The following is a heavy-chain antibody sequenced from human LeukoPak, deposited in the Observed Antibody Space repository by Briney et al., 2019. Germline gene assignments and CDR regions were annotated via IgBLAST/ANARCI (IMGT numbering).Heavy chain of an antibody. CDR2: IYHNGST. CDR1: GGSISSSNW. D-gene: IGHD3-9*01. CDR3: ARNDILTGYCFDY. J-gene: IGHJ4*02. Sequence: SGTLSLTCAVSGGSISSSNWWSWVRQPPGKGLEWIGEIYHNGSTNYNPSLKSRVTISVDKSKNQFSLKLSSVTAADTAVYYCARNDILTGYCFDYWGQGTLVTVSS. V-gene: IGHV4-4*02.